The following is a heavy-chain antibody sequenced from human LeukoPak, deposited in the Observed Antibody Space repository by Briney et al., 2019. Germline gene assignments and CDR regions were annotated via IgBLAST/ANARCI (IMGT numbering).Heavy chain of an antibody. Sequence: GGSLRLSCAASGFTFSSYAIHWVRQAPGKGLEWVAVISYDGNNKYYADSVKGRFTISRDNSKNTLYLQMNSLRAEDTAVYYCAKDRDYGDYVVNYFDYWGQGTLVTVSS. D-gene: IGHD4-17*01. CDR3: AKDRDYGDYVVNYFDY. CDR1: GFTFSSYA. J-gene: IGHJ4*02. CDR2: ISYDGNNK. V-gene: IGHV3-30-3*01.